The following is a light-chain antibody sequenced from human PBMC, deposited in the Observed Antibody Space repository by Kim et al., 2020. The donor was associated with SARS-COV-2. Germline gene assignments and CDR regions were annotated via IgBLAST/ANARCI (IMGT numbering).Light chain of an antibody. CDR3: SSYAGSNNLV. CDR2: EVS. V-gene: IGLV2-8*01. CDR1: SSDVGGYNY. J-gene: IGLJ2*01. Sequence: GQSVTISCTGTSSDVGGYNYVSWYQQHPGKAPKLMIYEVSKRRSGVPDRFSGSRSGSTASLTVSGLQAEDEADYYCSSYAGSNNLVFGGGTKLTVL.